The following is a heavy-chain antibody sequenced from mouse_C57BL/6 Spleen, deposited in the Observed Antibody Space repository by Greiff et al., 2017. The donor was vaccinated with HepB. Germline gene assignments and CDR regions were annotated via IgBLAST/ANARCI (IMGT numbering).Heavy chain of an antibody. CDR2: ISSGSSTI. V-gene: IGHV5-17*01. J-gene: IGHJ4*01. D-gene: IGHD4-1*02. CDR3: ASSNWVLYYYAMDY. CDR1: GFTFSDYG. Sequence: EVKLQESGGGLVKPGGSLKLSCAASGFTFSDYGMHWVRQAPEKGLEWVAYISSGSSTIYYADTVKGRFTISRDNAKNTLFLQMTSLRSEDTAMYYCASSNWVLYYYAMDYWGQGTSVTVSS.